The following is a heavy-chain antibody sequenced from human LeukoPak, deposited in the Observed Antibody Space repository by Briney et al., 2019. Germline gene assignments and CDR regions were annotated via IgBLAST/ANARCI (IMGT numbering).Heavy chain of an antibody. V-gene: IGHV4-59*01. CDR1: GGPISNYY. D-gene: IGHD1-26*01. CDR2: IYISGSN. Sequence: SETLSLTCTVTGGPISNYYWSWIRQPPGKGLEWIGYIYISGSNNCNPSLKSRVTMSRDTSKNRFSLKLSSVTAADTAVYYCARGGWELELDYWGQGILVTVSS. CDR3: ARGGWELELDY. J-gene: IGHJ4*02.